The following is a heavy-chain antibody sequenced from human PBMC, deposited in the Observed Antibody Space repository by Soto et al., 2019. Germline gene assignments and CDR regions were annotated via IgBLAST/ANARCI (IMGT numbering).Heavy chain of an antibody. Sequence: GASVKVSCKASGYTFTSYAMHWVRQAPGQRLEWMGWINAGNGNTKYSQKFQGRVTITRDTSASTAYMELSSLRSEDTAVYYCAREFLAARLFYYYYGMDAWGQGTTVTVSS. V-gene: IGHV1-3*01. CDR3: AREFLAARLFYYYYGMDA. D-gene: IGHD6-6*01. J-gene: IGHJ6*02. CDR1: GYTFTSYA. CDR2: INAGNGNT.